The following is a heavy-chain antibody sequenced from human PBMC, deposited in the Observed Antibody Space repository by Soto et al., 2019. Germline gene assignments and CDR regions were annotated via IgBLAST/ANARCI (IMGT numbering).Heavy chain of an antibody. Sequence: SETLSLTCTVSGDSINSYSWTWIRQPPGKGLEWIGYIYDSGSTNYNPSLKSRVTISVDTSKNQFSLKLTSVTAADTAMYYCAREAGVRSPFDPWGQGTLVTVSS. V-gene: IGHV4-59*01. CDR3: AREAGVRSPFDP. CDR1: GDSINSYS. D-gene: IGHD4-17*01. CDR2: IYDSGST. J-gene: IGHJ5*02.